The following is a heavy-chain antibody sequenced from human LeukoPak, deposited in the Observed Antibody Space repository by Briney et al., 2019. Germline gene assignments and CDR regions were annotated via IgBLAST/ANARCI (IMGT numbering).Heavy chain of an antibody. CDR1: GFTFSSYS. J-gene: IGHJ4*02. CDR2: IGTSSSTI. D-gene: IGHD4-23*01. Sequence: GGSLRLSCAASGFTFSSYSMNWVRQAPGKGLEWVSYIGTSSSTIYYADSVKGRFTISRDNAKNSLCLQMNSLRDEDTAVYYCARHDYGGNSGDYWGQGTLVTVSS. CDR3: ARHDYGGNSGDY. V-gene: IGHV3-48*02.